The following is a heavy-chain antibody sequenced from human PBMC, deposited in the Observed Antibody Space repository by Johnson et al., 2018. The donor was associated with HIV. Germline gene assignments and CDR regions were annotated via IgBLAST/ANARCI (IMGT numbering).Heavy chain of an antibody. V-gene: IGHV3-20*04. CDR3: ASDRGGPERNYDCCSGYYGGDAFDI. Sequence: VQLVESGGGVERPGGSLRLSCVASGFTFDDYGMIWVRQPPGKGLEWVSGINWNGGSTDYADSVKGRLTISRDKAKNSLYLQMNTLRAEDTALYYFASDRGGPERNYDCCSGYYGGDAFDIWGQGTMVTVSS. CDR2: INWNGGST. D-gene: IGHD3-3*01. J-gene: IGHJ3*02. CDR1: GFTFDDYG.